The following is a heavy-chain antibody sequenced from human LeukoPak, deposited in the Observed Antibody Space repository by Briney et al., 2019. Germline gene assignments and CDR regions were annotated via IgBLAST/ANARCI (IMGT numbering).Heavy chain of an antibody. J-gene: IGHJ4*02. CDR2: ISGSGGVT. Sequence: GGSLRLSCAASGFTFSNYAMSWVRQAPGKGLEWVSVISGSGGVTYYADSVKGRFTMSRDNSKNTLYLQMNSLRAEDTAVYYCAKDLGGRIVVVVAATFDYWGQGTLVTVSS. V-gene: IGHV3-23*01. D-gene: IGHD2-15*01. CDR3: AKDLGGRIVVVVAATFDY. CDR1: GFTFSNYA.